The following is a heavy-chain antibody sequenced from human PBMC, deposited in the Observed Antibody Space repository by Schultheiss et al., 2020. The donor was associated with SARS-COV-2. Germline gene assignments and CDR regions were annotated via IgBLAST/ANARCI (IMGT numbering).Heavy chain of an antibody. D-gene: IGHD3-22*01. CDR3: ARAAHYYDSSGVAFDI. CDR2: IWYDGSNK. CDR1: GFTFSSYG. Sequence: GGSLRLSCAASGFTFSSYGMHWVRQAPGKGLEWVAVIWYDGSNKYYADSVKGRFTISRDNSKNTLYLQMNSPRAEDTAVYYCARAAHYYDSSGVAFDIWGQGTMVTVSS. J-gene: IGHJ3*02. V-gene: IGHV3-33*01.